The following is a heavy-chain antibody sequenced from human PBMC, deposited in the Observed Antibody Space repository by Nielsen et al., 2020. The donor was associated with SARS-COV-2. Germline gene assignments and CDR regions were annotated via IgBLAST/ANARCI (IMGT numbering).Heavy chain of an antibody. V-gene: IGHV4-30-2*01. J-gene: IGHJ5*02. D-gene: IGHD3-22*01. Sequence: LSLTCAVSGGSISSGGYSWSWIRQPPGKGLEWIGYIYHSGSTYYNPSLKSRVTISVDRSKNQFSLKLSSVTAADTAVYYCATTYDSSGYDGFWFDPWGQGTLVTVSS. CDR3: ATTYDSSGYDGFWFDP. CDR2: IYHSGST. CDR1: GGSISSGGYS.